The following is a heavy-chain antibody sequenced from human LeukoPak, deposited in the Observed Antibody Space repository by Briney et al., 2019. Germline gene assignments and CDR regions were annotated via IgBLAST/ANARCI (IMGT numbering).Heavy chain of an antibody. D-gene: IGHD3-3*01. Sequence: GGSLILSCAASGFTFSNAWMSWVRQAPGKGLEWVGRIKSKADGGTTDYATPVKGRFTISRDDSKSTVYLQMNSLKTEDTAVYFCTTDRTVFGVFSIGYYFDYWGQGTLVTVSS. J-gene: IGHJ4*02. CDR3: TTDRTVFGVFSIGYYFDY. CDR2: IKSKADGGTT. V-gene: IGHV3-15*01. CDR1: GFTFSNAW.